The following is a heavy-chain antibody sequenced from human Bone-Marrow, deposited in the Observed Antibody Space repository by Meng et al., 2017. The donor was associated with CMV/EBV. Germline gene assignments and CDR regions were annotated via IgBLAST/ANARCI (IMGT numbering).Heavy chain of an antibody. Sequence: GESLKISCAASGFVFTTYWMDWVRQAPGKGLEWVANINQDGSEKHYADSVKGRFTISRDNAKNSLYLQMNSLRAEDTAVYYCARARKTAPRIRFLEWSKVYYYYGMDVWGQGTTVTVSS. D-gene: IGHD3-3*01. CDR2: INQDGSEK. V-gene: IGHV3-7*01. CDR3: ARARKTAPRIRFLEWSKVYYYYGMDV. CDR1: GFVFTTYW. J-gene: IGHJ6*02.